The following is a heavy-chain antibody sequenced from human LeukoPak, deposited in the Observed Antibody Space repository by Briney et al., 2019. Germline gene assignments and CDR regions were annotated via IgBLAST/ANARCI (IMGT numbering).Heavy chain of an antibody. D-gene: IGHD5-24*01. V-gene: IGHV3-48*01. Sequence: GGSLRLSCAASGFTFSSYTMNWVRQPPGKGLEWVSNIRTSSTTIYYADSVKGRFTISRDNAKNSLYLQMNSLRAGDTAGYYCARGRDEYKGGNYWGQGTLVTVSS. CDR3: ARGRDEYKGGNY. J-gene: IGHJ4*02. CDR2: IRTSSTTI. CDR1: GFTFSSYT.